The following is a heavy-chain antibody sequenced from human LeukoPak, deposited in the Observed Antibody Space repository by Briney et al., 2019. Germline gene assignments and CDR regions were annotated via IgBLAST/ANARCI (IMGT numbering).Heavy chain of an antibody. Sequence: ASVKVSCKASGYTFTGYYMHWVRQAPGQGLEWMGWINPNSGGTNYAQKFQGRVTMTRDTSTSTAYMELRSLRSDDTAVYYCARVPHDYGDPPFDYWGQGTLVTVSS. V-gene: IGHV1-2*02. CDR1: GYTFTGYY. D-gene: IGHD4-17*01. J-gene: IGHJ4*02. CDR2: INPNSGGT. CDR3: ARVPHDYGDPPFDY.